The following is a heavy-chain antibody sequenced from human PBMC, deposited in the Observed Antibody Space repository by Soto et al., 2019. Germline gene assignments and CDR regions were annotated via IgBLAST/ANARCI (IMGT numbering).Heavy chain of an antibody. J-gene: IGHJ6*02. CDR2: IFYSGSS. CDR3: ARDLRCCGLDV. V-gene: IGHV4-59*01. Sequence: SETLSLTCNVSGASMRSYSWTWMRLSPGKGLEWIGDIFYSGSSNLNPSLRSRLSISIDTSKNKFSLMLKSATAADTAVYYCARDLRCCGLDVWGQGTTVTVSS. D-gene: IGHD3-9*01. CDR1: GASMRSYS.